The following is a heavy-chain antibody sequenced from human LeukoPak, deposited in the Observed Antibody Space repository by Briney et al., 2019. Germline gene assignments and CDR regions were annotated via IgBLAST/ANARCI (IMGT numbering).Heavy chain of an antibody. CDR1: GYTFTSNY. J-gene: IGHJ4*02. V-gene: IGHV1-46*01. CDR3: ARDQEGFDC. CDR2: ICPRDGST. Sequence: ASVKVSCKASGYTFTSNYIHWVRQAPGQGLEWMGMICPRDGSTSYAQKFQGRVTVTRDTSTSTVHMELSGLRSEDTAVYYCARDQEGFDCWGQGTLVTVSS.